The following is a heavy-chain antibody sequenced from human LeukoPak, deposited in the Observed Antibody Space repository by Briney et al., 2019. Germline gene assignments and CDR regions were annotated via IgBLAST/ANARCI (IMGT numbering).Heavy chain of an antibody. CDR3: ARGEAMGYFDY. D-gene: IGHD3-16*01. J-gene: IGHJ4*02. CDR2: MSGSGGST. Sequence: GGSLRLSCAASGFSFSSYAMNWVRQAPGKGLEWVSAMSGSGGSTYYADSVKGRFTISRDNSKNTLYLQMNSLRAEDTAVYYCARGEAMGYFDYWGQGTLVTVSS. CDR1: GFSFSSYA. V-gene: IGHV3-23*01.